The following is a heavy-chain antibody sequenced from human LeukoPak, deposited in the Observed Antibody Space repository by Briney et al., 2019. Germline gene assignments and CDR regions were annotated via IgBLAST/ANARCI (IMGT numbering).Heavy chain of an antibody. CDR1: GFTFSNYW. D-gene: IGHD4-17*01. CDR3: ARSRSKRYGDPEFDY. CDR2: IKQDGSEK. V-gene: IGHV3-7*01. J-gene: IGHJ4*02. Sequence: PGGSLRLSCAASGFTFSNYWMSWVRQAPGKGLEWVANIKQDGSEKYYVNSVEGRFTIPRDNAKNSLYLQMNSLRAEDTAVYYCARSRSKRYGDPEFDYWGQGTLVTVSS.